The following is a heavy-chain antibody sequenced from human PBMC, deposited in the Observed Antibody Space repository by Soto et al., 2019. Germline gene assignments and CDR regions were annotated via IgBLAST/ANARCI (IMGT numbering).Heavy chain of an antibody. CDR2: INDGNGNT. Sequence: VASVKVSCKASGYTFTNFAMHWVRQAPGQRLEWMGWINDGNGNTKYSQKFQGRVTITRDTSASTAYMELSSLRSEDTAVYYCARGSGYYYWDDYWGQGTLVTVSS. CDR3: ARGSGYYYWDDY. V-gene: IGHV1-3*01. J-gene: IGHJ4*02. CDR1: GYTFTNFA. D-gene: IGHD3-22*01.